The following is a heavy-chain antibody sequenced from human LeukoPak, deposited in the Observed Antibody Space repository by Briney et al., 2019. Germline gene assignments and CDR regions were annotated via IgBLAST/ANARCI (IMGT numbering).Heavy chain of an antibody. D-gene: IGHD3-22*01. V-gene: IGHV1-46*03. J-gene: IGHJ4*02. CDR2: INPSGGST. Sequence: ASVKVSCKASGYTFTSYYMHWVRQAPGQGLEWMGIINPSGGSTSYAQKFQGRVTMTRGTSTSTVYMELSSLRSEDTAVYYCASQDSSGYNLGYWGQGTLVTVSS. CDR3: ASQDSSGYNLGY. CDR1: GYTFTSYY.